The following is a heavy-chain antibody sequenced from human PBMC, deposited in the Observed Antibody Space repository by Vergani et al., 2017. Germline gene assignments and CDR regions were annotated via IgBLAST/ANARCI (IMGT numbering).Heavy chain of an antibody. V-gene: IGHV1-69*02. D-gene: IGHD3-22*01. J-gene: IGHJ3*02. CDR1: GGTFSSYT. CDR3: AGGYYDSSATDAFDI. CDR2: IIPILGIA. Sequence: QVHLEQSGTEVKKPGSSVKVSCKASGGTFSSYTISWVRQAPGQGLEWMGRIIPILGIANYAQKFQGRVTITADKSTSTAYMGLSSLRSEDTAVYYCAGGYYDSSATDAFDIWGQGTMVTVSS.